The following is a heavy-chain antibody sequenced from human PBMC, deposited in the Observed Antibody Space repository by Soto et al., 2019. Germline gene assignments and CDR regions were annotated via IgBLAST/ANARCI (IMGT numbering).Heavy chain of an antibody. D-gene: IGHD3-9*01. V-gene: IGHV4-59*08. J-gene: IGHJ4*02. Sequence: SETLSLTCTVSGGSISGYYWSWIRQSPEKGLEWIGYVFYSGSTKYNPSLKSRVTMSVDTSRNQFSLNLSSATAADTAVYYCARTYYDILTGSPIWGQGTLVTVSS. CDR1: GGSISGYY. CDR2: VFYSGST. CDR3: ARTYYDILTGSPI.